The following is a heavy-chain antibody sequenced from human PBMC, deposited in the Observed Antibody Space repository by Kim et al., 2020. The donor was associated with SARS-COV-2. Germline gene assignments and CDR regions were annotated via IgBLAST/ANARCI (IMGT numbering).Heavy chain of an antibody. Sequence: ASVKVSCKASGYTFTGYYMHWVRQAPGQGLEWMGRINPNSGGTNYAQKFQGRVTMTRDTSISTAYMELSRLRSDDTAVYYCAREFAEIPVNWFDPWGQGTLVTVSS. CDR3: AREFAEIPVNWFDP. V-gene: IGHV1-2*06. D-gene: IGHD2-21*01. CDR1: GYTFTGYY. J-gene: IGHJ5*02. CDR2: INPNSGGT.